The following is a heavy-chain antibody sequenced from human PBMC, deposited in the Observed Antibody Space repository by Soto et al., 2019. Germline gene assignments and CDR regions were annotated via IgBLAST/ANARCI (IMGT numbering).Heavy chain of an antibody. CDR2: IGSKDFGGTT. CDR1: GFTFREFA. D-gene: IGHD3-22*01. Sequence: PGGSLRLSCTTSGFTFREFAVGWFRQAPGKGLEWIGFIGSKDFGGTTEYAASVKGRFTISRDDSKSVAYLQMNSLKIEDTAVFYCARGPTRYYDSTGYYPFWGQGTLVTVSS. CDR3: ARGPTRYYDSTGYYPF. J-gene: IGHJ4*01. V-gene: IGHV3-49*03.